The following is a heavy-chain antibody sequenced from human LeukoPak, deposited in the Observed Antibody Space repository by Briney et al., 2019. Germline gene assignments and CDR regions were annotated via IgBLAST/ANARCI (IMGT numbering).Heavy chain of an antibody. CDR2: ISWDGGST. Sequence: GGSQRLPCAASRFTFEDYNIHWVPNATGKGRVGVSLISWDGGSTYYADSVKGRFTIFRDNSKNSLYLQMNSLRTEDTALYYCTRDGYDADAFDIWGQGTMVTVSS. V-gene: IGHV3-43*01. D-gene: IGHD5-12*01. J-gene: IGHJ3*02. CDR3: TRDGYDADAFDI. CDR1: RFTFEDYN.